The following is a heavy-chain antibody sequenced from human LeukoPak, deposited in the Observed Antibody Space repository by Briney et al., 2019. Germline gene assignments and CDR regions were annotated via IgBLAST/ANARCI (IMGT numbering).Heavy chain of an antibody. CDR2: IYSGGST. V-gene: IGHV3-66*01. CDR1: GFTVSSNY. J-gene: IGHJ4*02. D-gene: IGHD2-2*02. CDR3: AKDGIVVVPAAIGGYFDY. Sequence: GGSLRLSCAASGFTVSSNYMSWVRQAPGKGLEWVSVIYSGGSTYYADSVKGRFTISRDNSKNTLYLQMNSLRAEDTAVYYCAKDGIVVVPAAIGGYFDYWGQGTLVTVSS.